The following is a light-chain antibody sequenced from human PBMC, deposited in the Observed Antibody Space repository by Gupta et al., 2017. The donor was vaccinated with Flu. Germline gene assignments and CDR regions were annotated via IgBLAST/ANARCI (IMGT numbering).Light chain of an antibody. Sequence: DIVLTQSPLSLPVTPGEPASISCRSSESLLHSNEYTYLDWYLQKLGQSPQLLIYLGSNRTSGVHDRFSGRGSGTDFTLKISSVEDEDVGVYYWMQGLQSPPTFGQGTRVDIK. CDR3: MQGLQSPPT. CDR1: ESLLHSNEYTY. CDR2: LGS. V-gene: IGKV2-28*01. J-gene: IGKJ1*01.